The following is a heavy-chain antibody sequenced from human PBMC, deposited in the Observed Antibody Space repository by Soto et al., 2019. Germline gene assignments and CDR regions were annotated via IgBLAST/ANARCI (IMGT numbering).Heavy chain of an antibody. CDR2: ISYSGNT. V-gene: IGHV4-59*01. J-gene: IGHJ4*02. CDR3: ACLRRYRGSPIDY. CDR1: GDSSSSYY. Sequence: PSETLSLTCTISGDSSSSYYWSWIRQPPGKGLEWIGYISYSGNTNYNPSLKSRVTISIDTSKNQFSLKVTSVTAADTAVYYCACLRRYRGSPIDYWGQGARVTVSS. D-gene: IGHD2-15*01.